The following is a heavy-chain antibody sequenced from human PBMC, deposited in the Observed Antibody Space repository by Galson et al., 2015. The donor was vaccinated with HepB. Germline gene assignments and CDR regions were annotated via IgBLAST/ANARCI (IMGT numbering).Heavy chain of an antibody. CDR3: ARERDFYLGIYYFDY. Sequence: SVKVSCKASGGTFSSYAISWVRQAPGQGLEWMGRIIPIIGIANNAQKFQGRVTITADKSTSTAYMELSSLRSEDTAVYYCARERDFYLGIYYFDYWGQGTLVTVSS. CDR2: IIPIIGIA. D-gene: IGHD7-27*01. V-gene: IGHV1-69*04. J-gene: IGHJ4*02. CDR1: GGTFSSYA.